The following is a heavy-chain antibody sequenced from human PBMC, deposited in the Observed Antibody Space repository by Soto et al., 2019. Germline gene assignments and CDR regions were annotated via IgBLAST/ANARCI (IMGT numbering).Heavy chain of an antibody. CDR1: GGTFSSYA. CDR2: IIPIFGTA. V-gene: IGHV1-69*01. Sequence: QVQLVQSGADVKKPGSSVKVSCKASGGTFSSYAISWVRQAPGQGLEWMGGIIPIFGTANYAQKFQGRVTITADESTSTAYMELSSLRSEDTAVYYCAREPYCSSTSCYPTDAFDIWGQGTMVTVSS. D-gene: IGHD2-2*01. CDR3: AREPYCSSTSCYPTDAFDI. J-gene: IGHJ3*02.